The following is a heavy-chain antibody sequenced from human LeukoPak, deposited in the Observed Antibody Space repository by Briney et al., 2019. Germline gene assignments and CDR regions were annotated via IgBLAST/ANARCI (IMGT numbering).Heavy chain of an antibody. D-gene: IGHD3-10*01. J-gene: IGHJ4*02. CDR3: AKGYGSGSYYSVDY. V-gene: IGHV3-23*01. CDR2: ISGSGGST. CDR1: GFTFSSYA. Sequence: GGSLRLSCAASGFTFSSYAMSWVRQAPGKGLEWVSTISGSGGSTYSADSVRGRFTISRDNSKNTLYLQMNSLRAEDTAVYYCAKGYGSGSYYSVDYWGQGTLVTVSS.